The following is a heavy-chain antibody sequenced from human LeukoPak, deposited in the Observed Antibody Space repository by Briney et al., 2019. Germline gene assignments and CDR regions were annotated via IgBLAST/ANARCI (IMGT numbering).Heavy chain of an antibody. J-gene: IGHJ4*02. CDR3: ARLVLHGSWIDY. V-gene: IGHV5-51*01. Sequence: GESLKISCKGSGYSFTSYWIGWVRQMPGKGLEWMGIIYPGDSDTRYSPSFPGQATIPADKSISTAYLQRSSLKASDTAMYYCARLVLHGSWIDYWGQGTLVTVSS. CDR1: GYSFTSYW. CDR2: IYPGDSDT. D-gene: IGHD6-13*01.